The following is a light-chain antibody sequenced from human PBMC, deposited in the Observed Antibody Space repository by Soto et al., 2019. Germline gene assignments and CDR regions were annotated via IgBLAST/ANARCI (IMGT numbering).Light chain of an antibody. CDR1: QYVSSF. J-gene: IGKJ1*01. V-gene: IGKV3-11*01. Sequence: IVLTQSPATLSFSPGERAKLPCRASQYVSSFLAWYQQKAGQAPRLLIYDASHRATGIPARFSGSGSGTDFTLTINSLEPEDFAVFYCHQYGSSPQTFGQGTKVDI. CDR3: HQYGSSPQT. CDR2: DAS.